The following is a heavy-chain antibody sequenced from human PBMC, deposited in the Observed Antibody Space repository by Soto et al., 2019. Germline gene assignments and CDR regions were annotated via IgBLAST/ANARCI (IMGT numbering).Heavy chain of an antibody. Sequence: PSETLSLTCTVSGGSISSYYWSWIRQPPGKGLEWIGYIYYSGSTNYNPSLKSRVTISVDTSKNQFSLKLSSVTAADTAVYYCASGRTRYDFWSGPQFDYWGQGTLVTVSS. J-gene: IGHJ4*02. CDR1: GGSISSYY. D-gene: IGHD3-3*01. CDR2: IYYSGST. V-gene: IGHV4-59*08. CDR3: ASGRTRYDFWSGPQFDY.